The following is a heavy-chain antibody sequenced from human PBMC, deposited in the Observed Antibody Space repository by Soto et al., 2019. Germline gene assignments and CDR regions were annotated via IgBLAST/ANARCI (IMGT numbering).Heavy chain of an antibody. CDR1: GFTFSSYS. D-gene: IGHD2-2*01. CDR2: ISSSSSYI. V-gene: IGHV3-21*01. J-gene: IGHJ4*02. Sequence: GVSLRLSCAASGFTFSSYSMNWVRQAPGKGLEWVSSISSSSSYIYYADSVKGRFTISRDNAKNSLYLQMNSLRAEDTAVYYCARGFSVVVPAAMVWGQGTLVTVSS. CDR3: ARGFSVVVPAAMV.